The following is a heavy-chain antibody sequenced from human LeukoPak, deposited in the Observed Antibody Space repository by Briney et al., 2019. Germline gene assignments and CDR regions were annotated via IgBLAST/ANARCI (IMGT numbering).Heavy chain of an antibody. CDR2: IIPILGIA. Sequence: GASVKVSCKASGGTFSSYAISWVRQAPGQGLEWMGRIIPILGIANYAQKFQGRVTITADKSTSTAYMELSSLRSEDTAVYYCARASGWYGERDYFDYWGQGTLVTVSS. CDR1: GGTFSSYA. V-gene: IGHV1-69*04. D-gene: IGHD6-19*01. CDR3: ARASGWYGERDYFDY. J-gene: IGHJ4*02.